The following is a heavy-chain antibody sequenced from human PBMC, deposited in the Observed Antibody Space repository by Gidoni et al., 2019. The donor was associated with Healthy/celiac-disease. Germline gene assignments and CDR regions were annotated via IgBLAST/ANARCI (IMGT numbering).Heavy chain of an antibody. V-gene: IGHV3-33*01. CDR1: GFTFSSYG. D-gene: IGHD2-2*01. CDR2: IWYDGSNK. Sequence: QVQLVESGGGVVQPGRSLRLSCAASGFTFSSYGMHWVRQAPGKGLGWVAVIWYDGSNKYYADSVKGRFTISRDNSKNTLYLQMNSLRAEDTAVYYCAREDIVVVPAANYNYYYYGMDVWGQGTTVTVSS. J-gene: IGHJ6*02. CDR3: AREDIVVVPAANYNYYYYGMDV.